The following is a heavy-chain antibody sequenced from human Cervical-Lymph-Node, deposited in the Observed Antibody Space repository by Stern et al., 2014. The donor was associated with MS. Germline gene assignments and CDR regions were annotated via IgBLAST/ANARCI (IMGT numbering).Heavy chain of an antibody. CDR1: GYTFTAYY. J-gene: IGHJ4*02. Sequence: QVQLVQSGAEVKKPGDSVSVSCKASGYTFTAYYLHWVRQAPGHGLEWMGWINPNNGDTKYAQNFQGWVTMTRDTSISTAYMDLSSLTSDDTAIYYCARDLGTVTTPGDYWGQGTLVTVSS. CDR3: ARDLGTVTTPGDY. CDR2: INPNNGDT. V-gene: IGHV1-2*04. D-gene: IGHD4-17*01.